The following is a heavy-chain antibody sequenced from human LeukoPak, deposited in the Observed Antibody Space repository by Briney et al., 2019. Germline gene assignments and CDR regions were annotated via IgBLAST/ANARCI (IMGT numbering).Heavy chain of an antibody. Sequence: SETLSLTCAVYGGSFSGYYWTWIRQPPGKGLEWIGDVTHTGNTNYNPSLKSRVTISVETSKNQFSLKLSSVTAADTAVYYCARLRGYSYSSENWFDPWGQGTLVTVSS. D-gene: IGHD5-18*01. J-gene: IGHJ5*02. CDR2: VTHTGNT. CDR3: ARLRGYSYSSENWFDP. V-gene: IGHV4-34*01. CDR1: GGSFSGYY.